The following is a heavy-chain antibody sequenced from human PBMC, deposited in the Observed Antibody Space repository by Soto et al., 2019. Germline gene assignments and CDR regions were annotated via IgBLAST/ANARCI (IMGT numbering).Heavy chain of an antibody. CDR3: ARDPYDYVWGSNGMDV. CDR2: ISYDGGNK. V-gene: IGHV3-30-3*01. D-gene: IGHD3-16*01. Sequence: QVQLVESGGGVVQPGRSLRLSCAASGFTFSSYAMHWVRQAPGKGLEWVAVISYDGGNKYYADSVEGRFTISRDNSKNTLYLQMNSLRAEDTAVYYCARDPYDYVWGSNGMDVWGQGTTVTVSS. J-gene: IGHJ6*02. CDR1: GFTFSSYA.